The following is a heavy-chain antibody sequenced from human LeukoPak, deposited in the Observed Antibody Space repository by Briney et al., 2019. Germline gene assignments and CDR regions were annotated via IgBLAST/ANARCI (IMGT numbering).Heavy chain of an antibody. Sequence: PGGSLRLSCAASGFTFNIYAMSWVRQAPGKGLEWVSVITGSGGNTFYADSVKGRFTISRDNAKNSLYLQMNSLRAEDTAVYYCAELGITMIGGVWGKGTTVTISS. CDR2: ITGSGGNT. V-gene: IGHV3-23*01. CDR1: GFTFNIYA. CDR3: AELGITMIGGV. J-gene: IGHJ6*04. D-gene: IGHD3-10*02.